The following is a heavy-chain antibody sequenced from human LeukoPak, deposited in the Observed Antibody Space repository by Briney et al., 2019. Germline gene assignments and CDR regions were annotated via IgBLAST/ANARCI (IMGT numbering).Heavy chain of an antibody. CDR3: GRHVSNGWDYHYGLDV. CDR1: GGSVASTGRY. D-gene: IGHD6-19*01. Sequence: SETLSLTCTVSGGSVASTGRYWGWIRQPPGKGLEWIGSAYYTGDIYSPPSLKSRLTISVDTSKNQFALTLRSVTTADTAVYYCGRHVSNGWDYHYGLDVWGQGITVTVSS. J-gene: IGHJ6*02. CDR2: AYYTGDI. V-gene: IGHV4-39*01.